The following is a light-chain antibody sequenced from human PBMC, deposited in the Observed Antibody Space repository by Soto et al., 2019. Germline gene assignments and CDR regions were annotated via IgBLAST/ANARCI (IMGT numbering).Light chain of an antibody. V-gene: IGKV1-5*01. CDR1: QSISSW. CDR2: DAS. Sequence: DIQMTQSPSTLSASVGDRVTITCRASQSISSWLAWYQQRPGQAPKLLIYDASRLESGVPSRFSGTGSGTEFTLTISSLQPDDFATYYCQRYNSYPITVGQGTRLEIK. J-gene: IGKJ5*01. CDR3: QRYNSYPIT.